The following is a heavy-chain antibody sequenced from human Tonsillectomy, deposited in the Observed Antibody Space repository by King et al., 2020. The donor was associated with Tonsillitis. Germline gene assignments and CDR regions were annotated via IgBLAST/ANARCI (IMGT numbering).Heavy chain of an antibody. V-gene: IGHV4-59*01. Sequence: QLQESGPGLVKPSETLSLTCTVSGGSISSYYWSWIRQPPGKGLEWIGYIYYSGSTNYNPSLKSRVTISVDTSKNQFSLKLSSVTAADTAVYYCARLKRDGYNKFDYWGQGTLVTVSS. D-gene: IGHD5-24*01. CDR1: GGSISSYY. CDR3: ARLKRDGYNKFDY. CDR2: IYYSGST. J-gene: IGHJ4*02.